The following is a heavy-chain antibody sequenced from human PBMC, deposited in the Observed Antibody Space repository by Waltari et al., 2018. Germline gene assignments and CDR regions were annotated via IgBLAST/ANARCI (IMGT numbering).Heavy chain of an antibody. CDR1: GGSISSYY. V-gene: IGHV4-59*01. CDR3: ARDRGDYYDSSGYNAFDI. J-gene: IGHJ3*02. CDR2: IYYSGST. D-gene: IGHD3-22*01. Sequence: QVQLQESGPGLVKPSETLSLTCTVSGGSISSYYWSWIRPPPGKGLEWIGYIYYSGSTNYNPSLKSRVTISVDTSKNQFSLKLSSVTAADTAVYYCARDRGDYYDSSGYNAFDIWGQGTMVTVSS.